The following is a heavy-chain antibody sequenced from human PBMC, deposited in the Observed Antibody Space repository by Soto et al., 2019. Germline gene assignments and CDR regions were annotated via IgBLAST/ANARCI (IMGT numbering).Heavy chain of an antibody. Sequence: QVQLVESGGGVVQSGRSLTLSCAASGFSLRTYGMHWLRRAPGKGLEWVAFIWYDGTKKFYANSVKGRSTISKDNSNNILYLQMSGLRAKDTAVYYCARDVVTAVAGSVNWFDPWGQGTLVTVSS. D-gene: IGHD6-19*01. CDR1: GFSLRTYG. CDR2: IWYDGTKK. V-gene: IGHV3-33*01. CDR3: ARDVVTAVAGSVNWFDP. J-gene: IGHJ5*02.